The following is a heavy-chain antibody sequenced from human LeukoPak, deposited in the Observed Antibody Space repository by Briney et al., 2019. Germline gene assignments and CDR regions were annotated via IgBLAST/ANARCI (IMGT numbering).Heavy chain of an antibody. CDR3: ARLMRDGYTFFDY. Sequence: SETLSLTCTVSGASIRSHYWSWIRQPPGKGLEWIGYMYYSGNSNYNPALKSRVTISVDTSKNQFSLKMISVTPADTAVFYCARLMRDGYTFFDYWGQGTLVTVSS. D-gene: IGHD2-2*02. CDR2: MYYSGNS. J-gene: IGHJ4*02. CDR1: GASIRSHY. V-gene: IGHV4-59*11.